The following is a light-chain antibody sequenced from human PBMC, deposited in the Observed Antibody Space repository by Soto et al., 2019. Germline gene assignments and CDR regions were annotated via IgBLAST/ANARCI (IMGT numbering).Light chain of an antibody. J-gene: IGKJ5*01. Sequence: EMLFAQSPGALSLSPGERATLSCRASQTVSSDYLAWYQPKPGQAPRLLIYDASNRATGIPARLSGSGSGTDFTLSIRSLEPEDFAVYYCQQRSNWPTFGQGTRLEIK. CDR1: QTVSSDY. V-gene: IGKV3-11*01. CDR3: QQRSNWPT. CDR2: DAS.